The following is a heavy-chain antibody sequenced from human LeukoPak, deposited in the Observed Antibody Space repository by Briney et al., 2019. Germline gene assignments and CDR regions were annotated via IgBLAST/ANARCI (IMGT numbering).Heavy chain of an antibody. CDR2: ITPILGIA. V-gene: IGHV1-69*04. Sequence: KVSCKASGGTFSSYAISWVRQAPGQGLEWMGRITPILGIANYAQKFQGRVTITADKSTSTAYMELSSLRSEDTAVYYCAREGPAAISRPFDYWGQGTLVTVSS. J-gene: IGHJ4*02. CDR1: GGTFSSYA. CDR3: AREGPAAISRPFDY. D-gene: IGHD2-2*01.